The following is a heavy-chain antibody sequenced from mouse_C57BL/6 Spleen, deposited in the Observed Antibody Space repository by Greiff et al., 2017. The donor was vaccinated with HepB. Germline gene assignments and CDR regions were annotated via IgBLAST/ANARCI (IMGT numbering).Heavy chain of an antibody. CDR3: TRGRGYAMDY. Sequence: EVKVEESGEGLVKPGGSLKLSCAASGFTFSSYAMSWVRQTPEKRLEWVAYISSGGDYIYYADTVKGRFTISRDNARNTLYLQMSSLKSEETAMYYCTRGRGYAMDYWGQGTSVTVSS. CDR2: ISSGGDYI. CDR1: GFTFSSYA. J-gene: IGHJ4*01. V-gene: IGHV5S21*01.